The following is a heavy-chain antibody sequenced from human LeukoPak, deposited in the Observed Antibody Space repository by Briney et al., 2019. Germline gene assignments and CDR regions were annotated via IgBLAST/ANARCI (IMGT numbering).Heavy chain of an antibody. J-gene: IGHJ4*02. CDR1: GYTFTTYS. CDR2: INAGNGNT. CDR3: ARGAMATTHIDY. D-gene: IGHD5-24*01. Sequence: ASVKVSCKASGYTFTTYSIFWMRQAPGQGLEWMGWINAGNGNTKYSQKLQGRVTITRDTSANTAYVELSSLRSEDTAVYYCARGAMATTHIDYWGQGTLVTVSS. V-gene: IGHV1-3*01.